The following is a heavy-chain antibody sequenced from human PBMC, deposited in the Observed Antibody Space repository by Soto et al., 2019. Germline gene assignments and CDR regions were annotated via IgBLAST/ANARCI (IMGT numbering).Heavy chain of an antibody. CDR3: ASDMEAYYYYYGMDV. CDR1: GDSFSSNSAA. Sequence: XHTLSLTCAISGDSFSSNSAAWNWIRQSPSRGLEWLGRTYYRSKWYNDYAVSVKSRITINPDTSKNQFSLQLNSVTPEETAVYYCASDMEAYYYYYGMDVWGQGTTVTASS. V-gene: IGHV6-1*01. CDR2: TYYRSKWYN. D-gene: IGHD1-1*01. J-gene: IGHJ6*02.